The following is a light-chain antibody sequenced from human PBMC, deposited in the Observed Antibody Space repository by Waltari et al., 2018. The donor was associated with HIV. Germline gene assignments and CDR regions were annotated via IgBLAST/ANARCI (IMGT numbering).Light chain of an antibody. Sequence: SVLTQPPSASGTPGQKVTISCSGSSSNIGSNSVFWYQQLPGAAPKLLIYRDTQRPSGVPERFSGSKSGTSASLAISGLRSEDEAVYSCATWDDSLNGVLFGGGTNLNVL. CDR2: RDT. CDR1: SSNIGSNS. CDR3: ATWDDSLNGVL. J-gene: IGLJ2*01. V-gene: IGLV1-47*01.